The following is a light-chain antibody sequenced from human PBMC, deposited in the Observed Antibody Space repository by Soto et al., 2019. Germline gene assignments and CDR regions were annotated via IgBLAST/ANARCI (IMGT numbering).Light chain of an antibody. V-gene: IGLV2-14*01. J-gene: IGLJ2*01. CDR2: DVS. Sequence: QSVLTQPASVSGSLGQSITISCTGTSSDVGGYNYVSWYQQHPGKAPKLMIYDVSNRPSGVSNRFSGAKSGNTASLTISGLQAEDEAEYYCSSYTSSSTVVFGGGTQLTVL. CDR3: SSYTSSSTVV. CDR1: SSDVGGYNY.